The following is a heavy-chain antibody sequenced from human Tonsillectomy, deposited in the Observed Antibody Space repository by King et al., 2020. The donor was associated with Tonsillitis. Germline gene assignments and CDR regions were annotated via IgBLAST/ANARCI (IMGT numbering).Heavy chain of an antibody. CDR2: MFHSGKT. CDR3: ARLEGWDRAGQTFRD. D-gene: IGHD1-26*01. Sequence: VQLQESGPGLVKPAETLSLTCAVSNYFISSGYFWGWVRQPPGKGLEWIAHMFHSGKTYYNPSLKSRVTISVDTSRNQLSLRLSSVTAADTAVYYCARLEGWDRAGQTFRDWGQGTVVTVSS. V-gene: IGHV4-38-2*01. J-gene: IGHJ4*02. CDR1: NYFISSGYF.